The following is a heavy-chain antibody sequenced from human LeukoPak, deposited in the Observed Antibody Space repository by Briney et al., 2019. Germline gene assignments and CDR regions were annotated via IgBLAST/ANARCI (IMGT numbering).Heavy chain of an antibody. V-gene: IGHV4-34*01. CDR3: AREGRMSMGIEY. CDR2: IGHSGTT. D-gene: IGHD4/OR15-4a*01. J-gene: IGHJ4*02. Sequence: SETLPLTCDVYGGSLSGYYWSWIRQSPEKGLQWIGEIGHSGTTNFNPSLKSRVSMSVDTSKNQFSLKLTSVTAADTAVYFCAREGRMSMGIEYWGQGTLVTVSS. CDR1: GGSLSGYY.